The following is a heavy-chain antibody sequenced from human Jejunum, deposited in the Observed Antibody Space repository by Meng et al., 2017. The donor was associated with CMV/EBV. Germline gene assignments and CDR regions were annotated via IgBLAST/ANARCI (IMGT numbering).Heavy chain of an antibody. CDR3: ARIYDYGGDHYGMDV. Sequence: FTFSGYNRNRVRQAAGKGLEWVANINQDGGEKYYVDSVMGRFTISRDNAKNSLYLQMNSLRAEDTAFYYCARIYDYGGDHYGMDVWGQGTTVTVSS. CDR1: FTFSGYN. D-gene: IGHD4/OR15-4a*01. V-gene: IGHV3-7*01. CDR2: INQDGGEK. J-gene: IGHJ6*02.